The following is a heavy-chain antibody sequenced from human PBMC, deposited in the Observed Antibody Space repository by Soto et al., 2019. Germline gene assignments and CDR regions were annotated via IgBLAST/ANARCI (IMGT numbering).Heavy chain of an antibody. CDR1: GFTFSSYW. J-gene: IGHJ4*02. Sequence: EVQLVESGGGLVQPGGSLRLSCAASGFTFSSYWMSWVRQAPGKGLEWVANIKQDGSEKYYVDSVKGRFTISRDNAKNSLYLQMNSLRAEDTAVYYCTRGSSAYYFDYWGQGTLVTVSS. V-gene: IGHV3-7*03. CDR3: TRGSSAYYFDY. CDR2: IKQDGSEK. D-gene: IGHD6-6*01.